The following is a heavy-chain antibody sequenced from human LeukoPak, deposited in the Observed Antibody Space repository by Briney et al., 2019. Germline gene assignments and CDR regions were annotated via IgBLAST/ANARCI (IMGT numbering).Heavy chain of an antibody. D-gene: IGHD3-22*01. J-gene: IGHJ5*02. V-gene: IGHV4-59*01. Sequence: SETLSLTCTVSGGSISSYYWSWIRQPPGKGLEWIGYIYYSGSTNYNPSLKSRVTISVDTSKNQFSLKLSSVTAADTAVYYCAKVFYDSSGYYYAPRLWFDPWGQGTLVTVSS. CDR3: AKVFYDSSGYYYAPRLWFDP. CDR2: IYYSGST. CDR1: GGSISSYY.